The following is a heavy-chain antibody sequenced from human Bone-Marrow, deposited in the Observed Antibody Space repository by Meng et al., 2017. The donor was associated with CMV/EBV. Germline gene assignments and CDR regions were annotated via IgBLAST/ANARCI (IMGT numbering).Heavy chain of an antibody. CDR2: ISSSSSTI. Sequence: GGSLRLSCAGSGFTFSIYSMNWVRQAPGKGLEWVSYISSSSSTIYYADSVKGRFTISRDNAKNSLYLQMNSLRAEDTAVYYCARIYCSSTSCYGYFQHWGQGTLVTVSS. CDR1: GFTFSIYS. J-gene: IGHJ1*01. CDR3: ARIYCSSTSCYGYFQH. V-gene: IGHV3-48*04. D-gene: IGHD2-2*01.